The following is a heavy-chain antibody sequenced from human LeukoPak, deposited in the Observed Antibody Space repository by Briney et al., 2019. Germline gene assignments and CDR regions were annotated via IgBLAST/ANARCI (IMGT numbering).Heavy chain of an antibody. CDR2: IQYSGST. Sequence: SETLSLTCTVSGGSISSYYWSWIRQPPGKGLEWIGYIQYSGSTNYNPSLKSRVTISVDMSKNQFSLKLSSVTAADTAVYYCARGVRVYGSGSREDYWGQGTLVTVSS. D-gene: IGHD3-10*01. J-gene: IGHJ4*02. CDR3: ARGVRVYGSGSREDY. V-gene: IGHV4-59*08. CDR1: GGSISSYY.